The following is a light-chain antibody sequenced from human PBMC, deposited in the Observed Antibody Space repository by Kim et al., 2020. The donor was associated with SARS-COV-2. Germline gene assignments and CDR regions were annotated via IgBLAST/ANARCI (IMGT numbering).Light chain of an antibody. V-gene: IGKV3-20*01. CDR2: GAS. J-gene: IGKJ4*01. CDR1: QRVSNNY. Sequence: PAEKAVTSCRAGQRVSNNYLAWYRQKPGQPPRLLIYGASSRATSIPDRFSGSGSGTDFTLTISGLHPEDFAVYYCQQYGTLPRTFGGGTKVDIK. CDR3: QQYGTLPRT.